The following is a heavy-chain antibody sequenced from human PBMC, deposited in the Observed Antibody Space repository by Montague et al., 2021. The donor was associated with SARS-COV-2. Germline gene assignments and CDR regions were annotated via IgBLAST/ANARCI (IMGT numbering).Heavy chain of an antibody. CDR2: IYWDDDK. CDR3: AHRLARHCDINTNVWCPFDY. J-gene: IGHJ4*02. CDR1: GFSLSTSGVG. Sequence: PALVKPTQTLTLTCTFSGFSLSTSGVGVGWIRQPPGKALEWLALIYWDDDKRYSPSLKTRLTITKDTSKNQVVLTMTNMDPVETGTYYCAHRLARHCDINTNVWCPFDYWGQGTLVTVSS. D-gene: IGHD2-8*01. V-gene: IGHV2-5*02.